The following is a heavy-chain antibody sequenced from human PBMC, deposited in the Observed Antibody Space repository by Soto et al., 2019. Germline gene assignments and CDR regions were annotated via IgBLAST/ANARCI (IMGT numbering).Heavy chain of an antibody. CDR2: VSHDGRNT. CDR3: AKGGRQWLVTSDFNY. V-gene: IGHV3-30*18. D-gene: IGHD6-19*01. CDR1: GFTFSGYA. J-gene: IGHJ4*02. Sequence: PGGSLRLSCAASGFTFSGYAMHWVRQAPGKGLEWVAVVSHDGRNTHYVDSVKGRFTISRDSSKNTVSLEMTSLRAEDTAVYYCAKGGRQWLVTSDFNYWGQGTLVTVPQ.